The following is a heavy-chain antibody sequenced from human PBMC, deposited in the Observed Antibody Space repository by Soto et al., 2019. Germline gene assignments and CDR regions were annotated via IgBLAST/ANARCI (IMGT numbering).Heavy chain of an antibody. Sequence: GGSLRLSCAASGFTISDYYMSWIRQAPGKGLEWISYISSSGSTIHYADSVKGRLTISRDNAKKSLYLQMNSLRAEDTAVYYCANNWNYDGSFEYWGQGTLVTVSS. D-gene: IGHD1-7*01. CDR1: GFTISDYY. CDR3: ANNWNYDGSFEY. J-gene: IGHJ4*02. CDR2: ISSSGSTI. V-gene: IGHV3-11*01.